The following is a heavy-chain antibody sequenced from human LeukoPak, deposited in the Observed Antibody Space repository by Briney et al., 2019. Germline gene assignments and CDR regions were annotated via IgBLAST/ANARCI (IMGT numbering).Heavy chain of an antibody. Sequence: SETLSLTCTVSGGSISSSSYYWGWIRQPPGKGLEWIGSIYYSGSTYYNPSLKSRVTISVDTSKNQFSLKLSSVTAADTGVYYCVRRDSSSWSQKLDYWGQGTLVTVSS. CDR2: IYYSGST. CDR1: GGSISSSSYY. D-gene: IGHD6-13*01. V-gene: IGHV4-39*01. CDR3: VRRDSSSWSQKLDY. J-gene: IGHJ4*02.